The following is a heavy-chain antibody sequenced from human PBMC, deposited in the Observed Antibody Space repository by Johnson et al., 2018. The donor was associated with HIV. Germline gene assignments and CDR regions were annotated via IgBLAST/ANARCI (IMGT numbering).Heavy chain of an antibody. D-gene: IGHD2-8*02. CDR3: ARTGVLGAFDI. Sequence: VQLVESGGGLVQPGGSLRLSCAASGFTFRTYDMYWVRQATGKGLEWVSTLGTAGDTYYAGSVKGRFTISRENANNSLYLQMNSLRAGDTAVYYCARTGVLGAFDIWGQGTMVTVSS. CDR1: GFTFRTYD. CDR2: LGTAGDT. V-gene: IGHV3-13*01. J-gene: IGHJ3*02.